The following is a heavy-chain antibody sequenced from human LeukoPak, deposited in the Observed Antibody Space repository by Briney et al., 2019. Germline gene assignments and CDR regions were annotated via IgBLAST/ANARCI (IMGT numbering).Heavy chain of an antibody. CDR1: GYSFSSSYY. J-gene: IGHJ3*02. V-gene: IGHV4-38-2*02. CDR3: ARDSGSYWEAFDI. D-gene: IGHD1-26*01. Sequence: SETLSLTCSVFGYSFSSSYYWGWIRQPPGKGLEWIGNIYYSGSTYYNPSLKSRVTISVDTSKNHFSLKLSYVTAADTAVYYCARDSGSYWEAFDIWGQGTMVIVSS. CDR2: IYYSGST.